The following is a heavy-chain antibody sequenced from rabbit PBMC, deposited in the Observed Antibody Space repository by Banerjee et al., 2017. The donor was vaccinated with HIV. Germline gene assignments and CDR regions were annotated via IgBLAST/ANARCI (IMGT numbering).Heavy chain of an antibody. CDR1: GFDFSSYYY. D-gene: IGHD7-1*01. J-gene: IGHJ4*01. CDR2: IVTGSGTT. CDR3: ARDGTGTDYYSFTL. Sequence: QSLEESGGDLVKPEGSLTLTCTASGFDFSSYYYMCWVRQAPGKGLEWIGCIVTGSGTTYYASWVNGRFTISRSTSLNTVTLQMTSLTAADTATYFCARDGTGTDYYSFTLWGPGTLVTVS. V-gene: IGHV1S43*01.